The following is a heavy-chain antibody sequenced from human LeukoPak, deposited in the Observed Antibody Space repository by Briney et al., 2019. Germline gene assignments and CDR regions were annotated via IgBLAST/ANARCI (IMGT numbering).Heavy chain of an antibody. J-gene: IGHJ4*02. D-gene: IGHD1-7*01. Sequence: GGSLRLSCAASGFTFSSYGMHWVRQAPGKGLEWVAVISYDGSNKYYADSVKGRFTISRDNSKNTLYLQMSSLRAEDTAVYYCATAGLKTGTSFDYWGQGTLVTVSS. CDR2: ISYDGSNK. CDR1: GFTFSSYG. V-gene: IGHV3-30*03. CDR3: ATAGLKTGTSFDY.